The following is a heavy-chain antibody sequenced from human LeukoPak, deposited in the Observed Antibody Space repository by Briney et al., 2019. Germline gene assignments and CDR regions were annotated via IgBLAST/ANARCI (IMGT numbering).Heavy chain of an antibody. J-gene: IGHJ4*02. D-gene: IGHD3-10*01. CDR3: AKGGLYGSLLRFDY. CDR2: ITGSGAST. V-gene: IGHV3-23*01. Sequence: GGSLRLSCAASGFTFSSYAMNWVRQAPGKGLGWVSGITGSGASTYYADSVRGRFTISRDNFKNTLYLQMSSLRAEDTAVYYCAKGGLYGSLLRFDYWGQGILVTVSS. CDR1: GFTFSSYA.